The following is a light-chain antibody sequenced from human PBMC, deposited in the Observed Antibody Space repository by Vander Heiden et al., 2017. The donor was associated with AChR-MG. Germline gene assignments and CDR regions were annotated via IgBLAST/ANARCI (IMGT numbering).Light chain of an antibody. CDR3: QAWDSSSVV. CDR2: KDI. J-gene: IGLJ2*01. V-gene: IGLV3-1*01. Sequence: SYDLSQPPSVSVSPGQTASITCSGDKLGDKYACWYQQQPGQSPVLVIYKDINRPTGIPERFSGSNSGNTATLTISGTQAMDEADYYCQAWDSSSVVFGGGTKLTVL. CDR1: KLGDKY.